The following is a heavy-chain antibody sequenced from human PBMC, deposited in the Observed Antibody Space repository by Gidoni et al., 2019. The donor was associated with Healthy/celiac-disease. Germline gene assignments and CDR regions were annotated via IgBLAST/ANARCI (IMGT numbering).Heavy chain of an antibody. D-gene: IGHD5-18*01. V-gene: IGHV4-39*01. Sequence: QLQLQESGPGLVKPSETLSLTCTVSGGSISSSSYYWGWLRQPPGKGLEWIGSLYYSGSTYYNPSLKSRVTISVDTSKNQFSLKLSSVTAADTAVYYCARLQRTAMVDDAFDIWGQGTMVTVSS. CDR2: LYYSGST. CDR1: GGSISSSSYY. CDR3: ARLQRTAMVDDAFDI. J-gene: IGHJ3*02.